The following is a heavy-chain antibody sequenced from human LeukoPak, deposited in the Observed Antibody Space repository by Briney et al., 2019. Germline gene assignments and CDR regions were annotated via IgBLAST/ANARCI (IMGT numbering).Heavy chain of an antibody. CDR1: GFTFSSYG. Sequence: GGSLRLSCAASGFTFSSYGMHWVRQAPGKGLEWVAVISYDGSNKYYADSVKGRFTISRDNSKNTLYLQMNSLRAEDTAVYYCAKVIFVVEYYGMDVWGQGTTVTVSS. J-gene: IGHJ6*02. V-gene: IGHV3-30*18. D-gene: IGHD2-15*01. CDR3: AKVIFVVEYYGMDV. CDR2: ISYDGSNK.